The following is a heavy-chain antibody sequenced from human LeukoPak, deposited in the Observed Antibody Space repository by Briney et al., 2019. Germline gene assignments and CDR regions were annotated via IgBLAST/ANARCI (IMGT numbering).Heavy chain of an antibody. CDR1: GYTFTSYD. J-gene: IGHJ4*02. CDR3: ATVKKWELSTFDY. V-gene: IGHV1-8*01. D-gene: IGHD1-26*01. CDR2: MNPNSGGT. Sequence: ASVKVSCKASGYTFTSYDINWVRQATGQGLEWMGWMNPNSGGTNYAQKFQGRVTMTEDTSTDTAYMELSSLRSEDTAVYYCATVKKWELSTFDYWGQGTLVTVSS.